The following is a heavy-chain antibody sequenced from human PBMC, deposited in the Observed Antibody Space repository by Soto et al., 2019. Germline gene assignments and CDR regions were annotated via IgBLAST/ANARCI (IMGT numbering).Heavy chain of an antibody. CDR1: GGSISSGGYY. J-gene: IGHJ3*02. Sequence: QVQLQESGPGLVKPSQTLSLTCTVSGGSISSGGYYWSWIRQHPGKGLEWIGYIYYSGSTYYNPSLKSRFTISVETSRNQFSLKRSSVTAADTAVYYCAGDVKRSNGSGSYYYAFDIWGQGTMVTVS. V-gene: IGHV4-31*03. D-gene: IGHD3-10*01. CDR2: IYYSGST. CDR3: AGDVKRSNGSGSYYYAFDI.